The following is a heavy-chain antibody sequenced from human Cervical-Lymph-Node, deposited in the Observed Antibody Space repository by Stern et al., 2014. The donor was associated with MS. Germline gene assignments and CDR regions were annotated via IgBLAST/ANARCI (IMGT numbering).Heavy chain of an antibody. CDR2: ILPICRTT. J-gene: IGHJ3*02. D-gene: IGHD2-21*01. Sequence: VQLAESGAEVRKPGSSVQVSCKTSGGTFSTYSFSWVRQDPGQGLEWMGGILPICRTTNYAQKFQGRVRITADESTSTIYIVLSSLRSEDTAVYYCARDILLRPGSHDALDIWGQGTVVTVSS. CDR1: GGTFSTYS. V-gene: IGHV1-69*01. CDR3: ARDILLRPGSHDALDI.